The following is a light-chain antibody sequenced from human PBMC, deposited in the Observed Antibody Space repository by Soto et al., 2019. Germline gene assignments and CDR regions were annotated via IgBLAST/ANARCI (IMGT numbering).Light chain of an antibody. CDR1: QSVSSSY. V-gene: IGKV3-20*01. Sequence: EIVLTQSPGTLSLSPGERATLSCRASQSVSSSYLAWYQQKPGQAPRLLIYGASSRATGIPDRFSGSGFGTDFTLNISRLEPEDFAVYYCQQYGSSPMYTFGQGTKLEIK. CDR3: QQYGSSPMYT. J-gene: IGKJ2*01. CDR2: GAS.